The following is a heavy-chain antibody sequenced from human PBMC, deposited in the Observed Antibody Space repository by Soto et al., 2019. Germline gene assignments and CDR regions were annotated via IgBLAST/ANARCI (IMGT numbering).Heavy chain of an antibody. Sequence: EVQLVESGGGLVQPGGSLRLSCAASGLTVSSNYMSWVRQAPGKGREWVSVMYSGGSTYYADSVKGRFIISRDNYKNTLYLQMDSLRVEDTAVYYCARDSSLHQPLFYGMDVWGQGTTVTVSS. CDR3: ARDSSLHQPLFYGMDV. J-gene: IGHJ6*02. CDR1: GLTVSSNY. D-gene: IGHD2-2*01. V-gene: IGHV3-66*01. CDR2: MYSGGST.